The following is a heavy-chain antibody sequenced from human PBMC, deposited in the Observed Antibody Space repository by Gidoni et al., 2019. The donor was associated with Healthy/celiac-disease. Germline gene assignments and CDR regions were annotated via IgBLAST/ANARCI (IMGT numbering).Heavy chain of an antibody. CDR3: AKDTTPRWFWGFDAFDI. CDR2: ISGSGGST. D-gene: IGHD3-10*01. Sequence: EVQLLESGGGLVQPGGSLRLSCAASGFPFSSDAMSWVRQAPGKGLEWVSAISGSGGSTYYADSVKGRFTISRDNSKNTLYLQMNSLRAEDTAVYYCAKDTTPRWFWGFDAFDIWGQGTMVTVSS. CDR1: GFPFSSDA. J-gene: IGHJ3*02. V-gene: IGHV3-23*01.